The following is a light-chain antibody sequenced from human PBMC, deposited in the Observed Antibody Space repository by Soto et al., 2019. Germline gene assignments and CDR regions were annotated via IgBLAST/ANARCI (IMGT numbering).Light chain of an antibody. CDR2: GAS. CDR1: QGIGSS. J-gene: IGKJ1*01. V-gene: IGKV1-9*01. CDR3: QQLNNYPRT. Sequence: IQLTQSPSSLSASLGDRVTITCRASQGIGSSLAWYQQEPGKAPKLLIYGASTLQSGVPSRFSGSGSGTDFTLTISSLQTEDFATYYCQQLNNYPRTFGQGTKVDIK.